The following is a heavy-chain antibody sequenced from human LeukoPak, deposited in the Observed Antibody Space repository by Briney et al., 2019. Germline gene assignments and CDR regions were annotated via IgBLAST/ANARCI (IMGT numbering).Heavy chain of an antibody. CDR1: GYSISSGFY. CDR3: ASLVNTYYYDSSGYYDY. D-gene: IGHD3-22*01. V-gene: IGHV4-38-2*02. J-gene: IGHJ4*02. CDR2: IFHSGST. Sequence: SETLSLTCSVSGYSISSGFYWGWIRQPPGKGLEWIGSIFHSGSTYYNPSLKSRVTISVDTSKNQFSLKLSSVTAADTAVYYCASLVNTYYYDSSGYYDYWGQGTLVTVSS.